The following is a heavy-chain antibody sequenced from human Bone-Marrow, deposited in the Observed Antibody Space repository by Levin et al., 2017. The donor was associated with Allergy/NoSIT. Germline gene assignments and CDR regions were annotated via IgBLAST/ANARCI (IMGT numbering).Heavy chain of an antibody. V-gene: IGHV1-69*04. Sequence: KLGESLKISCKASGGSFSSYPINWVRQAPGQGLEWMGRIIPMPGITNYTQNFQERVTITADRSTSTAYMELSSLRAEDTAVYYCARAFYYDSSGNYRSAFDLWGQGTRVTVSS. J-gene: IGHJ3*01. CDR1: GGSFSSYP. CDR2: IIPMPGIT. D-gene: IGHD3-22*01. CDR3: ARAFYYDSSGNYRSAFDL.